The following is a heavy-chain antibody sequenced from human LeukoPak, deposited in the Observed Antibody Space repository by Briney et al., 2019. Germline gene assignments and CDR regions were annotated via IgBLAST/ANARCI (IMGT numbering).Heavy chain of an antibody. CDR2: INPVGGGT. CDR3: ARDSPDNWNDDF. V-gene: IGHV1-46*01. D-gene: IGHD1-1*01. J-gene: IGHJ4*02. CDR1: GYTFTSYY. Sequence: ASVKVSCKASGYTFTSYYMHWVRQAPGQGLEWMGIINPVGGGTTYAQKFQGRVTMTRDTSTTTVYLEMSSLTSEDTAVYYCARDSPDNWNDDFWGQGTLVTVSS.